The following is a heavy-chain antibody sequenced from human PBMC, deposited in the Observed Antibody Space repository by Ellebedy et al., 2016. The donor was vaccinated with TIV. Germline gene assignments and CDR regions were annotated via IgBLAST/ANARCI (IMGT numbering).Heavy chain of an antibody. CDR2: IVVGSGNT. V-gene: IGHV1-58*02. CDR3: AAVEVNPHLTDAFDI. D-gene: IGHD1-14*01. Sequence: ASVKVSCKASGFTFTSSAMQWVRQARGQRLEWIGWIVVGSGNTNYAQKFQERVTITRDMSTSTAYMELGSLRSEDTAVYYCAAVEVNPHLTDAFDIWGQGTMVTVSS. J-gene: IGHJ3*02. CDR1: GFTFTSSA.